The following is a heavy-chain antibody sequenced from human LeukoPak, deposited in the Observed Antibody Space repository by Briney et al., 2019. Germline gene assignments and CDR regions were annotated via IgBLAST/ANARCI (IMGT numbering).Heavy chain of an antibody. Sequence: GASVKVSCKASGYTFTGYYMHWVRQAPGQGLEWMGCINPNSGGTNYAQKFQGRVTMTRDTSISTAYMELSRLRSDDTAVYYCARKRSKQQLVPDYWGQGTLVTVSS. J-gene: IGHJ4*02. CDR1: GYTFTGYY. D-gene: IGHD6-13*01. CDR3: ARKRSKQQLVPDY. V-gene: IGHV1-2*02. CDR2: INPNSGGT.